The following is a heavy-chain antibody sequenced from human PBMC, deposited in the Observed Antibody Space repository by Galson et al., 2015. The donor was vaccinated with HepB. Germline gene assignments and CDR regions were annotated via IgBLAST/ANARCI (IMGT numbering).Heavy chain of an antibody. V-gene: IGHV3-21*01. CDR1: GFTFSSYS. Sequence: SLRLSCAASGFTFSSYSMNWVRQAPGKGLEWVSSISSSSSYIYYADSVRGRFTISRDNAKNSLYLQMNSLRAEDTAVYYCARDWGIAVAGNFDYWGLGTLVTVSS. CDR3: ARDWGIAVAGNFDY. J-gene: IGHJ4*02. D-gene: IGHD6-19*01. CDR2: ISSSSSYI.